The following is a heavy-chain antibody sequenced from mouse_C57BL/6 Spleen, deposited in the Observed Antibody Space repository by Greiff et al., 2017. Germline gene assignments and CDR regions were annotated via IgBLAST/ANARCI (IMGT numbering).Heavy chain of an antibody. CDR3: ARQDPAYWYFDV. CDR1: GYSFTGYF. Sequence: VQLQQSGPELVKPGDSVKISCKASGYSFTGYFMNWVMQSHGKSLEWIVRINPYNGDTFYNQKFKGKATLTVDKSSSTAHMELRSLTSEDSAVYYCARQDPAYWYFDVWGTGTTVTVSS. J-gene: IGHJ1*03. V-gene: IGHV1-20*01. CDR2: INPYNGDT.